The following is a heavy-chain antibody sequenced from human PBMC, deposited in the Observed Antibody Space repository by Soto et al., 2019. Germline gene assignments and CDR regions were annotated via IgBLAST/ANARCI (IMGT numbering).Heavy chain of an antibody. CDR3: ARVSVPRITGTTGYYYYYYGMDV. D-gene: IGHD1-7*01. Sequence: ASVKVSCKASGYTFTSYGISWVRQAPGQGLEWMGWISAYNGNTNYAQKLQGRVTMTTDTSTSTAYMELRSLRSDDTAVYYCARVSVPRITGTTGYYYYYYGMDVWGQGTTVTVSS. CDR2: ISAYNGNT. J-gene: IGHJ6*02. V-gene: IGHV1-18*01. CDR1: GYTFTSYG.